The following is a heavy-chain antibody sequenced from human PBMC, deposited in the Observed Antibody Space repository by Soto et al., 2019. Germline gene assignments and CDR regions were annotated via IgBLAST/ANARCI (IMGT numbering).Heavy chain of an antibody. CDR3: ATSPSDGWLGATFDY. CDR2: FDPEDGET. Sequence: SVKVSCKVSGYTLTELSMHWVRQAPGKGLEWMGGFDPEDGETIYAQKFQGRVTMTEDTSTDTAYMELSSLRSEDTAVYYCATSPSDGWLGATFDYWGQGTLVTVSS. D-gene: IGHD5-12*01. J-gene: IGHJ4*02. V-gene: IGHV1-24*01. CDR1: GYTLTELS.